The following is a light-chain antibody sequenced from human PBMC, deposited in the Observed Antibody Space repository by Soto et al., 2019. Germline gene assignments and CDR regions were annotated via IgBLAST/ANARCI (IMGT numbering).Light chain of an antibody. CDR3: QQYYSTPPT. V-gene: IGKV4-1*01. CDR1: QSVLYSSNNKNY. CDR2: WAS. J-gene: IGKJ2*01. Sequence: DIVMTQSPDSLAVSLGERATINCKSSQSVLYSSNNKNYLAWYQQKPGQPPKLLIYWASTREFGVPDRFSGSGSGTDFTLTISSLRAEDVAVYYCQQYYSTPPTFGQGTKLEIK.